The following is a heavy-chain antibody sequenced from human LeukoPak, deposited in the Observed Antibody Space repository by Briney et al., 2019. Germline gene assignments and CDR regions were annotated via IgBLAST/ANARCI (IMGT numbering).Heavy chain of an antibody. CDR2: IKQDGSEK. Sequence: PGGSLRLSCAASGFTYSSYWMSWARQAPGKGLEWVANIKQDGSEKYYVDSVKGRFTISRDNAKNSLYLQMNSLRAEDTAVYYCAREAVSRRNWFDPWGQGTLVTVSS. CDR3: AREAVSRRNWFDP. V-gene: IGHV3-7*03. CDR1: GFTYSSYW. D-gene: IGHD1-14*01. J-gene: IGHJ5*02.